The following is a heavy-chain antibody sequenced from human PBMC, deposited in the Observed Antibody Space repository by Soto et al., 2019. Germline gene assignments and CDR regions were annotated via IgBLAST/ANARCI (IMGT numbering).Heavy chain of an antibody. V-gene: IGHV3-33*01. CDR1: GFTFSSYG. J-gene: IGHJ4*02. CDR2: IWYDGSNK. Sequence: QVQLVESGGGVVQPGRSLRLSCAASGFTFSSYGMHWVRQAPGKGLEWVAVIWYDGSNKYYADSVKGRFTISRDNSKNTLYLQMNRLRAEDTAVYYCARDPWGSTPDYWGQGTLVTVSS. D-gene: IGHD3-16*01. CDR3: ARDPWGSTPDY.